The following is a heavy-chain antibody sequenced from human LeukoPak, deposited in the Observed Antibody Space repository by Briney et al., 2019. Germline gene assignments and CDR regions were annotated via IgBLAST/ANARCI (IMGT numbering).Heavy chain of an antibody. CDR2: INPNSGGT. J-gene: IGHJ6*02. CDR3: ARGLYYGDYYYYYGMDV. D-gene: IGHD4-17*01. V-gene: IGHV1-2*04. CDR1: GYTFTGYY. Sequence: ASVKVSCKASGYTFTGYYMHWVRQAPGQGLEWMGWINPNSGGTNYAQKFQGWVTMTRGTSISTAYMGLSRLRSDDTAVYYCARGLYYGDYYYYYGMDVWGQGTTVTVSS.